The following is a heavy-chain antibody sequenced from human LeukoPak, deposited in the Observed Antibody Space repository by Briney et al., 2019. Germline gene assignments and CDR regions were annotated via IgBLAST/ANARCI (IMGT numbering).Heavy chain of an antibody. D-gene: IGHD2-2*01. J-gene: IGHJ3*02. CDR1: GFTFSSYA. V-gene: IGHV3-30-3*01. Sequence: GGSLRLSCAASGFTFSSYAMHWVRQAPGKGLEWVAVISYDGSNKYYADSVKGRFTISRDNSKNTLYLQMNSLRAEDTAVYYCAKDIVVVPAAIWAFDIWGQGTMVSVSS. CDR2: ISYDGSNK. CDR3: AKDIVVVPAAIWAFDI.